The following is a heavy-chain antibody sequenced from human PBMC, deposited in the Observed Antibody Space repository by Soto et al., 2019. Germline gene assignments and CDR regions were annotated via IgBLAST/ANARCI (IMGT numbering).Heavy chain of an antibody. CDR3: ARLGSSSWYGMDV. J-gene: IGHJ6*02. CDR1: GGSISSYY. Sequence: QVQLQESGPGLVKPSETLSLTCTVSGGSISSYYWSWIRQPPGKGLEWIGYLYYSGSTNYNPSLKSRVTISVDTSKNQFSLKLSSVTAADTAVYYCARLGSSSWYGMDVWGQGTTVTVSS. V-gene: IGHV4-59*08. CDR2: LYYSGST. D-gene: IGHD6-13*01.